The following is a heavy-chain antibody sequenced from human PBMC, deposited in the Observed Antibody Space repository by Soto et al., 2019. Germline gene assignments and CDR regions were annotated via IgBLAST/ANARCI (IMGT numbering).Heavy chain of an antibody. CDR1: GYTFTSYD. Sequence: GASVKVSCKASGYTFTSYDINWVRQATGQGLEWMGWMNPNSGNTGYAQKFQGRVTMTRNTSISTAYMELSSLRSEDTAVYYCARGRRGYSYGYRAFDIWGKGTMVTVS. CDR2: MNPNSGNT. V-gene: IGHV1-8*01. J-gene: IGHJ3*02. CDR3: ARGRRGYSYGYRAFDI. D-gene: IGHD5-18*01.